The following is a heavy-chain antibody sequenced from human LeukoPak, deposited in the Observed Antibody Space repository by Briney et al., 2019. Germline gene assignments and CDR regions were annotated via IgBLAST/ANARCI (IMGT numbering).Heavy chain of an antibody. V-gene: IGHV3-7*03. CDR2: IKEDGSER. CDR1: AFIFSGHW. CDR3: AKDRGVHYYGSERGLYNWFDP. Sequence: GGSLRLSCEGSAFIFSGHWMNWVRQTPGKGLEWVASIKEDGSERQYVDSVKGRFSISRDNSKNTLYLQMNSLRAEDTAVYYCAKDRGVHYYGSERGLYNWFDPWGQGTLVTVSS. J-gene: IGHJ5*02. D-gene: IGHD3-10*01.